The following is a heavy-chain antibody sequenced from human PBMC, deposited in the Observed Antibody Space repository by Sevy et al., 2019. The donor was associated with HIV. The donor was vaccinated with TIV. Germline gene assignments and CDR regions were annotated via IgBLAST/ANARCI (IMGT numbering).Heavy chain of an antibody. CDR1: GLSVTNNG. V-gene: IGHV3-30*18. CDR3: AKDFTGFYGMDV. D-gene: IGHD3-9*01. CDR2: ISYDGINK. Sequence: EGSLRLSCEVSGLSVTNNGMHWVRQAPGKGLEWVAVISYDGINKYYGDSMKGRFIISRDRSKNTLYLQMNILRIEDTAVYYCAKDFTGFYGMDVWGQGTTVTVSS. J-gene: IGHJ6*01.